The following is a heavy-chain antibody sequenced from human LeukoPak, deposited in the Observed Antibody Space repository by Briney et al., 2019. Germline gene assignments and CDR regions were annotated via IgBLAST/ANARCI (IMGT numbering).Heavy chain of an antibody. J-gene: IGHJ4*02. CDR3: ARDGDYVWGSYRFLGY. CDR2: IYHSGST. CDR1: GGSISSSNW. D-gene: IGHD3-16*02. V-gene: IGHV4-4*02. Sequence: TSETLSLTCAVSGGSISSSNWWSWVRQPPGKGLEWIGEIYHSGSTNYNPSLKSRVTISVDKSKNQFSLKLSSVTAADTAVYYCARDGDYVWGSYRFLGYWGQGTLVTVSS.